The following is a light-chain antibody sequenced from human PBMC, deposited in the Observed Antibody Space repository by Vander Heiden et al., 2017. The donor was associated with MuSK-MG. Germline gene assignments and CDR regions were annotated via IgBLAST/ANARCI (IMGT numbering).Light chain of an antibody. CDR2: GNS. J-gene: IGLJ1*01. CDR1: SSNIGAGYD. Sequence: QSVLTQPPSGSGAPGQRGTISCTGSSSNIGAGYDVHWYQQLPGTAPKLLIYGNSNRPSGVPDRFSGSKSGTSASLAITGLQAEDEADYYCQSYDSSLSGYVFGTGTKVTVL. CDR3: QSYDSSLSGYV. V-gene: IGLV1-40*01.